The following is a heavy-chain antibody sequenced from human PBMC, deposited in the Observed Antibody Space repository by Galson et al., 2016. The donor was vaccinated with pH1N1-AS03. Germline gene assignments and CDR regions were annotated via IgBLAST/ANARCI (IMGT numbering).Heavy chain of an antibody. Sequence: SETLSLTCTVSGASVNTKNYYWTWIRQSPEKGLEWIGYVFYTGATNYDPSLQSRLTVSIDKPKNQFSLKLSSVTAADTAVYFCAREGYGSGSYYPYYFDYWGQGALVTVSS. J-gene: IGHJ4*02. CDR2: VFYTGAT. CDR3: AREGYGSGSYYPYYFDY. D-gene: IGHD3-10*01. CDR1: GASVNTKNYY. V-gene: IGHV4-61*01.